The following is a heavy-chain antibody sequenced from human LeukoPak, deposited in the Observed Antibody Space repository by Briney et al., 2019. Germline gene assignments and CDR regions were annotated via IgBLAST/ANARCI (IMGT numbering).Heavy chain of an antibody. Sequence: GGSLRLSCAASGFTFSSYVMRWVRQAPGKGLEWVAIISYDGSNEYYADSVKGRFTISRDNSKSTLYLQMISLTAEDTAIYYCAKATGNLGNWGQGTLVTVSS. J-gene: IGHJ4*02. CDR3: AKATGNLGN. D-gene: IGHD1-1*01. CDR1: GFTFSSYV. CDR2: ISYDGSNE. V-gene: IGHV3-30*04.